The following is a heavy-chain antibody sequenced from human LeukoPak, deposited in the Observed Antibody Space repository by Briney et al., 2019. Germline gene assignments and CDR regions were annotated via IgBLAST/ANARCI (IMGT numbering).Heavy chain of an antibody. Sequence: SETLSLTCTVSGGSISSYYWSWIRQPPGKGLEWIGYIYYSGSTNYNPSLKSRVTISVDTPKNQFSLKLSSVTAADTAVYYCARGDLAAAGTGIGYWGQGTLVTVSS. CDR1: GGSISSYY. CDR2: IYYSGST. CDR3: ARGDLAAAGTGIGY. J-gene: IGHJ4*02. V-gene: IGHV4-59*08. D-gene: IGHD6-13*01.